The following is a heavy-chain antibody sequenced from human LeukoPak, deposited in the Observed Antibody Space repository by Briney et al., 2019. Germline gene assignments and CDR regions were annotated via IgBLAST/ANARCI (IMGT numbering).Heavy chain of an antibody. CDR2: ISGNSGNT. V-gene: IGHV3-23*01. CDR1: GFTFSSYA. Sequence: PGGSLRLSCAASGFTFSSYAMSWVRQTPGKGLEWVSSISGNSGNTYYADSVKGRFTISRDNSKSTLYLHMDSLRAEDTAVFYCARNVAAGRTPYYFDYWGQGTLVTVSS. CDR3: ARNVAAGRTPYYFDY. J-gene: IGHJ4*02. D-gene: IGHD6-19*01.